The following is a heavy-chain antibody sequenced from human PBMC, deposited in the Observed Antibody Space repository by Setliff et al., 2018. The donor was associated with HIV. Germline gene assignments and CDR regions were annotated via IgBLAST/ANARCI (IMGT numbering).Heavy chain of an antibody. CDR2: MNPDSGNT. V-gene: IGHV1-8*02. J-gene: IGHJ3*02. CDR1: GYSFTTHD. CDR3: ARGSMSMVMFILVSAFDI. D-gene: IGHD2-21*01. Sequence: ASVKVSCKASGYSFTTHDINWVRQSPGQGLEWMGWMNPDSGNTFYAQKFKGRVTLTRDTSTNTAYMELSSLTSDDTAVYFCARGSMSMVMFILVSAFDIWGQGTLVTVSS.